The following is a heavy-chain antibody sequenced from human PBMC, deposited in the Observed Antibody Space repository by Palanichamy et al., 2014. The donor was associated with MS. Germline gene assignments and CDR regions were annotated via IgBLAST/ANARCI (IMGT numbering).Heavy chain of an antibody. CDR2: ISGSGGST. V-gene: IGHV3-23*01. J-gene: IGHJ3*02. Sequence: EVQLLESGGGLVQPGGSLRLSCAASGFTFSSYAMSWVRRAPGKGLEWVSAISGSGGSTYYADSVKGRFTISRDNSKNTLYLQMNSLRAEDTAVYYCAKASSGYSSGYDAFDIWGQGTMVTVSS. D-gene: IGHD6-19*01. CDR3: AKASSGYSSGYDAFDI. CDR1: GFTFSSYA.